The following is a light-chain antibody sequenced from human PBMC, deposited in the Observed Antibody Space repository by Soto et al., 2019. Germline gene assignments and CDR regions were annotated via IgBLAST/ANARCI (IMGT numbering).Light chain of an antibody. Sequence: QSALTQPPSASGSPGQSVTISCTGTSSDVGACNYVSWFQQHPGKAPKLMIYEVSKRPSGVPDRFSGSKSGSTASLTVSGLQAEDEADYYCSSCAGSYSYVFGTGTKVTVL. V-gene: IGLV2-8*01. CDR2: EVS. CDR1: SSDVGACNY. J-gene: IGLJ1*01. CDR3: SSCAGSYSYV.